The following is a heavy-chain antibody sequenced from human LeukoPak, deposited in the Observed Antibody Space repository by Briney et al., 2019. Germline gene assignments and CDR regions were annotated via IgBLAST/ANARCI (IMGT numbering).Heavy chain of an antibody. Sequence: GGSLRLSCAASRFTFSSYSMNWVRQAPGKGLEWVSSISSSGSYIYYADSVKGRFTISRDNAKNSLYLQMNSLRAEDTAVYYCARDRNYYDSSGYYWFWGQGTLVTVSS. J-gene: IGHJ4*02. CDR3: ARDRNYYDSSGYYWF. V-gene: IGHV3-21*01. D-gene: IGHD3-22*01. CDR1: RFTFSSYS. CDR2: ISSSGSYI.